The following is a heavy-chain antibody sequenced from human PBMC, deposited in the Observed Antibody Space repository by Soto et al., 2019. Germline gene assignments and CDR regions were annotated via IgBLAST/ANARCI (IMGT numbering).Heavy chain of an antibody. CDR2: IGGRGGGT. V-gene: IGHV3-23*01. J-gene: IGHJ4*02. CDR3: AKDHGYSYGPFDY. CDR1: GFTFSSYA. D-gene: IGHD5-18*01. Sequence: GGSLRLSCAASGFTFSSYAMSGVRRAPGKGLEWVSGIGGRGGGTYYADSVKGRFTISRDNCKSTLYLQMNSLRAEDTAVYYCAKDHGYSYGPFDYWGQGTLVTVSS.